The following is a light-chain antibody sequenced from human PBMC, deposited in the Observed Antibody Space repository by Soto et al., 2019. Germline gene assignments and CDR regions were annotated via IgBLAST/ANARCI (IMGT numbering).Light chain of an antibody. CDR3: QQGNRFPLT. Sequence: DIQMTQSPSSVSASVGDRVTITCRASQDISTWLAWFQQKPGEAHRLLIYTASSLHTGVPSRFSGSGSGTDFTLTITSLQPEDFATYYCQQGNRFPLTFGGGTKVEIK. V-gene: IGKV1-12*01. J-gene: IGKJ4*01. CDR2: TAS. CDR1: QDISTW.